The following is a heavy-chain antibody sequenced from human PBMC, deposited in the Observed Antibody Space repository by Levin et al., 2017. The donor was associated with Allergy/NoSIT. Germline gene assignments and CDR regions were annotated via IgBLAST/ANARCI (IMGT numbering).Heavy chain of an antibody. Sequence: PGESLKISCAASGFTFSSYSMNWVRQAPGKGLEWVSYISSSSSTIYYADSVKGRFTISRDNAKNSLYLQMNSLRAEDTAVYYCARDIQQWLVGWFDPWGQGTLVTVSS. CDR1: GFTFSSYS. D-gene: IGHD6-19*01. J-gene: IGHJ5*02. CDR2: ISSSSSTI. CDR3: ARDIQQWLVGWFDP. V-gene: IGHV3-48*01.